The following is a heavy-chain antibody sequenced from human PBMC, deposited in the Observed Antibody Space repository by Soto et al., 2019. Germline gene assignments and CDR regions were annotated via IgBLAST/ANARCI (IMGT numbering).Heavy chain of an antibody. Sequence: SETLSLTCTVSGGSISSYYWSWIRQPPGKGLEWIGYIYYSGSTNYNPSLKSRVTISVDTSKNQFSLKLSSVTAADTAVYYCARRYYGSGSYYHIHYFDYWGQGTLVTVSS. CDR1: GGSISSYY. V-gene: IGHV4-59*08. D-gene: IGHD3-10*01. J-gene: IGHJ4*02. CDR2: IYYSGST. CDR3: ARRYYGSGSYYHIHYFDY.